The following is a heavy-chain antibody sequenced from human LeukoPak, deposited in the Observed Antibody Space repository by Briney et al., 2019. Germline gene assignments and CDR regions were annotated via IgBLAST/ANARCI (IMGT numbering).Heavy chain of an antibody. V-gene: IGHV3-11*04. Sequence: GGSLRLSCAASGFTFSDYYMNWIRQAPGKGLEWVSYISSSGSTIYYADPVKGRFTISRDNAKNSLYLQMNSLRAEDTAVYYCARRLRRNYFDYWGQGTLVTVSS. J-gene: IGHJ4*02. D-gene: IGHD4-17*01. CDR2: ISSSGSTI. CDR1: GFTFSDYY. CDR3: ARRLRRNYFDY.